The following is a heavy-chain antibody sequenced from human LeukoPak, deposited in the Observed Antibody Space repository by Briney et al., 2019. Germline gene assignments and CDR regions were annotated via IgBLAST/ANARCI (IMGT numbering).Heavy chain of an antibody. CDR1: GGSFSGYY. CDR2: IYYSGGT. Sequence: SETLSLTCAVYGGSFSGYYWSWIRQPPGKGLEWIGYIYYSGGTNYNPSLKSRVTISIDTSKNQFSLKLSSVTAADTAVFYCARGGGYSYGYAFDIWGQGTMVTVS. D-gene: IGHD5-18*01. V-gene: IGHV4-59*01. CDR3: ARGGGYSYGYAFDI. J-gene: IGHJ3*02.